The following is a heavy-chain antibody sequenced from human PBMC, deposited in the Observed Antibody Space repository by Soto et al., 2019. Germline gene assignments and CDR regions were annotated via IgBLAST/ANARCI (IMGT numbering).Heavy chain of an antibody. CDR2: INPNSVGT. CDR3: ARDNYDFWSGYPPYGMDV. Sequence: QVQLVQSGAEVKKPGASVKVSCKASGYTFTGYYMHWVRQAPGKGLEWMGWINPNSVGTNYAQKFQGRVTMTRDTSISTAYMELSRLRSDDTAVYYCARDNYDFWSGYPPYGMDVWGQGTTVTVSS. D-gene: IGHD3-3*01. V-gene: IGHV1-2*02. J-gene: IGHJ6*02. CDR1: GYTFTGYY.